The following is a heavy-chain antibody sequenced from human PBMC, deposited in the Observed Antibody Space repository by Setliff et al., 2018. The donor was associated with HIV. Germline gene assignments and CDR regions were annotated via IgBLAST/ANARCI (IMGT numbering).Heavy chain of an antibody. Sequence: SETLSLTCAVYGGSFSGYYWTWIRQPPGKGLEWIGDINHRGDTKYNPSLRSRVIISVDKSKNQFSLKLISLTAADTAVYYCERRRSSGWYHYFDYWGQGTLVTVSS. V-gene: IGHV4-34*01. J-gene: IGHJ4*02. CDR1: GGSFSGYY. CDR3: ERRRSSGWYHYFDY. CDR2: INHRGDT. D-gene: IGHD6-19*01.